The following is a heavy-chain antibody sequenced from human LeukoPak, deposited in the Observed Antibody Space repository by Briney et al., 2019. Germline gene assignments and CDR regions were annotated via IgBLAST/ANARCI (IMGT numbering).Heavy chain of an antibody. CDR1: GYTFTGYY. J-gene: IGHJ4*02. V-gene: IGHV1-46*01. CDR2: INPSGGST. Sequence: ASVKVSCKASGYTFTGYYMHWVRQAPGQGLEWMGIINPSGGSTSYAQKFQGRVTMTRDMSTSTVYMELSSLRSEDTAVYYCARAPPTEWSHDYWGQGTLVTVSS. CDR3: ARAPPTEWSHDY. D-gene: IGHD3-3*01.